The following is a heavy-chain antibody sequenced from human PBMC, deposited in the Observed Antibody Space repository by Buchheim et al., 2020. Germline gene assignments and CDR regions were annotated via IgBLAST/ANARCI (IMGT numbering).Heavy chain of an antibody. Sequence: QVQLVESGGGVVQPGRSLRLSCAASGFTFSSYGMHWVRQAPGKGLEWVAVISYDGSNKYYADSVKGRFNISRDNSKNTLYLQMNSLRAEDTAVYYCAKGHYDFWSGYPLLYYYYGMDVWGQGTT. V-gene: IGHV3-30*18. CDR3: AKGHYDFWSGYPLLYYYYGMDV. D-gene: IGHD3-3*01. CDR2: ISYDGSNK. J-gene: IGHJ6*02. CDR1: GFTFSSYG.